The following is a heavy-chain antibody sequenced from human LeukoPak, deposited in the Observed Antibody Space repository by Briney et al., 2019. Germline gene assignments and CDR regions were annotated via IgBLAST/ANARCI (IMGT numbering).Heavy chain of an antibody. J-gene: IGHJ4*02. Sequence: PSETLSLTCAVSGGSISSGDYSWSWIRQPPGKGLEWIGYIYHSGSTYYNPSLKSRVTIPVDRSENQFSLRLSSVTAADTAVYYCARDQSAYCGGDCYFDYWGQGTLVTVSS. CDR2: IYHSGST. V-gene: IGHV4-30-2*01. CDR3: ARDQSAYCGGDCYFDY. D-gene: IGHD2-21*02. CDR1: GGSISSGDYS.